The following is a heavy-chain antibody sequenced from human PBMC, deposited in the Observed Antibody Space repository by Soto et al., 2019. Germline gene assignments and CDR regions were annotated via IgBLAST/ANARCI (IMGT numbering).Heavy chain of an antibody. J-gene: IGHJ6*02. Sequence: SCGSLILSCAASGFPFSSYLMGWVRQDPGKGLEWVANIKQDGSEKYYVDSVKGRFTISRDNAKNLLYLQMNRLRAEDTALYYCAREVRYGGVGPSHAHYYSCMASWGHGNTVPFSS. V-gene: IGHV3-7*01. D-gene: IGHD1-26*01. CDR1: GFPFSSYL. CDR2: IKQDGSEK. CDR3: AREVRYGGVGPSHAHYYSCMAS.